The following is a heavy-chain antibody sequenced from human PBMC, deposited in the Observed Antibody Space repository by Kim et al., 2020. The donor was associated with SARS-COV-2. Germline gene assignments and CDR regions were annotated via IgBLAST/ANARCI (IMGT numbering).Heavy chain of an antibody. CDR2: INHSGST. V-gene: IGHV4-34*01. D-gene: IGHD3-22*01. CDR1: GGSFSGYY. J-gene: IGHJ5*02. CDR3: ARGQFGWAIDPLQDGVITAGGWFDP. Sequence: SETLSLTCAVYGGSFSGYYWSWIRQPPGKGLEWIGEINHSGSTNYNPSLKSRVTISVDTSKNQFSLKLSSVTAADTAVYYCARGQFGWAIDPLQDGVITAGGWFDPWGQGTLVTVSS.